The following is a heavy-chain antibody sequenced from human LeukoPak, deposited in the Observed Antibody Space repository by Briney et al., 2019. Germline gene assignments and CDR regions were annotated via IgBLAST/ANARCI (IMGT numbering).Heavy chain of an antibody. V-gene: IGHV3-30*02. CDR1: GFTFSSFG. CDR3: AKDQSPYSGSYFDAFDI. CDR2: IHNDGITE. J-gene: IGHJ3*02. Sequence: GGSLTLSCAASGFTFSSFGMHWVRQTPGKGLEWLTFIHNDGITEYYADSVKGRFTISRDNSKNTLYLQMNSLRAEDTAVYYCAKDQSPYSGSYFDAFDIWGQGTMVTVSS. D-gene: IGHD1-26*01.